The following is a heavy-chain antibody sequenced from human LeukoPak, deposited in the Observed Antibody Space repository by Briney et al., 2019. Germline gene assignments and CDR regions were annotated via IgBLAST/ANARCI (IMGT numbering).Heavy chain of an antibody. CDR3: ARAGGYGLIDY. D-gene: IGHD5-18*01. CDR2: IYHSGTTYSGGT. Sequence: SETLSLTCNVSGASMSNYYWVWIRQPPGKGLEWIGSIYHSGTTYSGGTYYNPSLKSRVTISLDTSKSQFSLKVGSMTAADTAVYYCARAGGYGLIDYWGQGTMVTVSS. CDR1: GASMSNYY. V-gene: IGHV4-39*07. J-gene: IGHJ4*02.